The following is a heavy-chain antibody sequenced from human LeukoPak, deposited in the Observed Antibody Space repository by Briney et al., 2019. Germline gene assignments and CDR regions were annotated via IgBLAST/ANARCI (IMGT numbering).Heavy chain of an antibody. CDR1: GFTFSSYA. V-gene: IGHV3-30-3*01. Sequence: GGSLRLSCAASGFTFSSYAMHWVRQAPGKGLEWVAVISYDGSNKYYADSVKGRFTISRDNSKNTLYLQMNSLRAEDTAVYYCARDPNYYGSGSYGDYWGQGTLVTVSS. J-gene: IGHJ4*02. D-gene: IGHD3-10*01. CDR3: ARDPNYYGSGSYGDY. CDR2: ISYDGSNK.